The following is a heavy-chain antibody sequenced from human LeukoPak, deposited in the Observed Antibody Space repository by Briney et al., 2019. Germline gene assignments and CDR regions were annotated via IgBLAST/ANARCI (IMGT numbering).Heavy chain of an antibody. J-gene: IGHJ4*02. Sequence: GASVKVSCKASGYTFTNYGISWVRQAPGQGLEWMGWISAYNGNTNYAHQLQGRVTMTRDTSTSTVYMELSSLRSEDTAVYYCARVAVAVSFDYWGQGILVTVSS. D-gene: IGHD6-19*01. CDR2: ISAYNGNT. CDR1: GYTFTNYG. CDR3: ARVAVAVSFDY. V-gene: IGHV1-18*01.